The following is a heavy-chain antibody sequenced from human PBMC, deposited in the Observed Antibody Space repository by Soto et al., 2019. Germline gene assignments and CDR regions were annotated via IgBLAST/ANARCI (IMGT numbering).Heavy chain of an antibody. V-gene: IGHV1-18*01. CDR3: ASDPPPMDV. Sequence: QVQLVQSGAEVKKPGASVKVSCKASGYTFTSYGISWVRQAPGQGLEWMGWISAYNGNTNYAQKLQGRVTLTTDTAPSKAYMELRSLRSEDTDVYYGASDPPPMDVWGQGTTVTVSS. J-gene: IGHJ6*02. CDR2: ISAYNGNT. CDR1: GYTFTSYG.